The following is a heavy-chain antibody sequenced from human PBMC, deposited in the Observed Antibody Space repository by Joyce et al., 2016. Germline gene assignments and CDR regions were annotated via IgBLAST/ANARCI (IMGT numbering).Heavy chain of an antibody. CDR1: GFSFSDYG. CDR3: AKDFSMITLGGVVVSHGLDV. D-gene: IGHD3-16*02. V-gene: IGHV3-30*18. Sequence: QLELVESGGGVVQPGRSLRLSCAASGFSFSDYGIHWVAVRSDDGSDKYYADSVKGRFTISRDNSKNTLYLQMNSLRAEDTAVYHCAKDFSMITLGGVVVSHGLDVWGHGTAVTVS. CDR2: RSDDGSDK. J-gene: IGHJ6*02.